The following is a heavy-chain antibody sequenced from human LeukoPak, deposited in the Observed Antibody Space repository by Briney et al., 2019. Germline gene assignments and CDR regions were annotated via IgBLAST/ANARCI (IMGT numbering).Heavy chain of an antibody. D-gene: IGHD2-2*01. J-gene: IGHJ5*02. V-gene: IGHV4-38-2*02. CDR2: IYHSGST. CDR3: ARTINGYQLLWNNWFDP. CDR1: GYSISSGYY. Sequence: SETLSLTCTVSGYSISSGYYWGWIRQPPGKGLERIGSIYHSGSTYYNPSLKSRVTISVDTSKNQFSLKLSSVTAADTAVYYCARTINGYQLLWNNWFDPWGQGTLVTVSS.